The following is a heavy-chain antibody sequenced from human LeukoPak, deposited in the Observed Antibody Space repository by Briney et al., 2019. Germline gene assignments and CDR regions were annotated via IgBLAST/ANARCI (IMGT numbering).Heavy chain of an antibody. J-gene: IGHJ3*02. D-gene: IGHD3-10*01. CDR1: GGSISSGDYY. Sequence: SETLSLTCTVSGGSISSGDYYWSWIRQPPGKGLEWIGYIYYSGSTYYNPSLKSRVTISVDTSKNQFSLKLSSVTAADTAVYYCARDAILWSARGGDAFDIWGQGTMVTVSS. V-gene: IGHV4-30-4*08. CDR3: ARDAILWSARGGDAFDI. CDR2: IYYSGST.